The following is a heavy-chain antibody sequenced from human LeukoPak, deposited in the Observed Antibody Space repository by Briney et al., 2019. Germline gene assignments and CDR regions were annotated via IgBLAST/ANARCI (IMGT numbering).Heavy chain of an antibody. D-gene: IGHD3-22*01. CDR3: AKDRSYYDSGGFRNFDY. CDR2: ISGSGGST. Sequence: GGSLRLSCAASGFTFSSYAMSWVRQAPGKGLEWVSAISGSGGSTYYADSVKGRFTISRDNSKNTLYLQMNSLRPEDTAVYYCAKDRSYYDSGGFRNFDYWGQGTLVTVSS. J-gene: IGHJ4*02. V-gene: IGHV3-23*01. CDR1: GFTFSSYA.